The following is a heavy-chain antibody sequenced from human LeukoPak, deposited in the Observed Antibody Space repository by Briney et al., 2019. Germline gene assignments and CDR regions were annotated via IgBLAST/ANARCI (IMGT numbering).Heavy chain of an antibody. CDR2: SYSGGST. Sequence: VGSLYFSYADSDVNLNSKYVSWVRQAPGKGLEWVSISYSGGSTYYADSVRARFTISRDNSKTRLYLQMNRQRGEDSAVHYGVRNLMWFSSQSYYDRDAFYIWGQGAMVTVSS. J-gene: IGHJ3*02. CDR3: VRNLMWFSSQSYYDRDAFYI. V-gene: IGHV3-66*01. CDR1: DVNLNSKY. D-gene: IGHD1-26*01.